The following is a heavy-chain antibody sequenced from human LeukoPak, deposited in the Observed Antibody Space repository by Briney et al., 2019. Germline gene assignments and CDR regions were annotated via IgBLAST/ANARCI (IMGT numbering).Heavy chain of an antibody. CDR1: GFTVSSNY. J-gene: IGHJ4*02. Sequence: GGSLRLSCAASGFTVSSNYMSWVRQAPGKGLEWVSVICSGGSTYYADSVKGRFTISRDNSKNTLYLQMNSLRAEDTAVYYCARASRAAAAPFDYWGQGTLVTVSS. V-gene: IGHV3-53*01. D-gene: IGHD6-13*01. CDR2: ICSGGST. CDR3: ARASRAAAAPFDY.